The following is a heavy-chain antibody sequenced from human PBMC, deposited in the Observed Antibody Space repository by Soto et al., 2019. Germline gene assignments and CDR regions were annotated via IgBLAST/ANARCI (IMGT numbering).Heavy chain of an antibody. CDR2: ISQSGNT. CDR1: SGSFSGYY. Sequence: QVQLHQWGAGLLKPSETLSLACSIYSGSFSGYYWSWIRQPPGKGLEWIGEISQSGNTNYSPSLKRRVFITIDTTKKQFSLNLASVSAADTAVYYCARAPKVSGSSQTRPDFWGQGTLVTVSS. D-gene: IGHD6-6*01. CDR3: ARAPKVSGSSQTRPDF. V-gene: IGHV4-34*01. J-gene: IGHJ4*02.